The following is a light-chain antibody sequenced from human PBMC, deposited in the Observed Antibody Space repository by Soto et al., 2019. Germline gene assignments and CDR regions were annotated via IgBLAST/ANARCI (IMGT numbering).Light chain of an antibody. Sequence: QSVLTQPPSASGTPGQRVTITCSGSSSNIGSNTVNWYQQLPGTAPKLLIYSNNQRPSGVPDRFSGSKSGTSASLAFSGLQSEDEADYYCAAWDDSQNGYVFGTGTKLTVL. V-gene: IGLV1-44*01. CDR3: AAWDDSQNGYV. CDR2: SNN. J-gene: IGLJ1*01. CDR1: SSNIGSNT.